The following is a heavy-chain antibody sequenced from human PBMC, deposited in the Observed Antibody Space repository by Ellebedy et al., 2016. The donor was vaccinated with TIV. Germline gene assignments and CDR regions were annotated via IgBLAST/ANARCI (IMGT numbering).Heavy chain of an antibody. D-gene: IGHD3-10*01. CDR3: VRDLVIGSGSADY. Sequence: GGSLRLSXAASGFTFSTHWMHWVRQTPGKGLVWVSRINEYATFSNYADSVKGRFTISRDNAKNTLYLQMNSLRAEDTAVYYCVRDLVIGSGSADYWGQGTLVTVSS. CDR2: INEYATFS. V-gene: IGHV3-74*01. CDR1: GFTFSTHW. J-gene: IGHJ4*02.